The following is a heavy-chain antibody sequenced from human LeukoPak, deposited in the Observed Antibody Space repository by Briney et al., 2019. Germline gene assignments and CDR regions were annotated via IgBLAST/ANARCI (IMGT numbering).Heavy chain of an antibody. D-gene: IGHD1-20*01. CDR1: GYTFTSYG. J-gene: IGHJ6*03. CDR3: ARSSGITGEYYYYYYMDV. V-gene: IGHV1-18*01. Sequence: SVKVSCKASGYTFTSYGISWVRQAPGQGLEWMGWISAYNGNTNYAQKLQGRVTITTDESTSTAYMELSSLRSEDTAVYYCARSSGITGEYYYYYYMDVWGKGTTVTVSS. CDR2: ISAYNGNT.